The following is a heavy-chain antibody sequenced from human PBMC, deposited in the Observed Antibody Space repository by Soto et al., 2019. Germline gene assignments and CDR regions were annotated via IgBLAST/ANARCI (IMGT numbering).Heavy chain of an antibody. Sequence: TLSLTCTVSGGSISSYYWSWIRQPPGKGLEWIGYIYYSGSTNYNPSLKSRVTISVDTSKNQFSLKLSSVTAADTAVYYCARGGSSSGDKSGYYYYGMEGWGQGTTVTV. D-gene: IGHD6-13*01. V-gene: IGHV4-59*01. CDR1: GGSISSYY. CDR2: IYYSGST. CDR3: ARGGSSSGDKSGYYYYGMEG. J-gene: IGHJ6*02.